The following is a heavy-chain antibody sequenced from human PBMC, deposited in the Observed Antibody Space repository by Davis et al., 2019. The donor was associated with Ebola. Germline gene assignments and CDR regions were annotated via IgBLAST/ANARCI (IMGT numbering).Heavy chain of an antibody. Sequence: GGSLRLSCAASGFTFSSYWMSWVRQAPGKGLEWVANIKQDGSEKYYVDSVKGRFTISRDNAKNSLYLQMNSLRAEDTAVYYCARDVATYYDFWSGYYTGWGQGTLVIVSS. J-gene: IGHJ4*02. CDR3: ARDVATYYDFWSGYYTG. CDR2: IKQDGSEK. D-gene: IGHD3-3*01. CDR1: GFTFSSYW. V-gene: IGHV3-7*01.